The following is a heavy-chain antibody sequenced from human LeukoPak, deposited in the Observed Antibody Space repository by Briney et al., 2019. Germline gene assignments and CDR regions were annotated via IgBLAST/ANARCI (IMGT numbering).Heavy chain of an antibody. CDR1: GGTFSSYA. CDR2: IIPIFGTA. V-gene: IGHV1-69*13. Sequence: SVKVSCKASGGTFSSYAISWVRQAPGQGLEWMGGIIPIFGTANYAQKFRGRVTITADESTSTAYMELSSLRSEDTAVYYCARSPQEVWSGFPFDPWGQGTLVTVSS. J-gene: IGHJ5*02. CDR3: ARSPQEVWSGFPFDP. D-gene: IGHD3-3*01.